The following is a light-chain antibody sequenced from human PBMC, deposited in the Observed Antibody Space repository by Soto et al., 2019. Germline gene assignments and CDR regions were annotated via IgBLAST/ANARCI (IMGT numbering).Light chain of an antibody. CDR3: CSYAGTKRV. V-gene: IGLV2-8*01. CDR1: SSDVGAYNY. J-gene: IGLJ1*01. CDR2: EVS. Sequence: QSVLTQPRSASGSPGQSVTISCTGTSSDVGAYNYVSWYQQHPGKAPKLIIYEVSQRPSGVPDRFSGSRSGNTASLTVSGLQAEDEADYYCCSYAGTKRVFGTGTKVTVL.